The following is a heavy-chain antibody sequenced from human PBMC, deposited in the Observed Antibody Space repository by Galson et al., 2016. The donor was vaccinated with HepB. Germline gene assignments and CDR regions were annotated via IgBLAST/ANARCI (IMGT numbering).Heavy chain of an antibody. V-gene: IGHV4-4*02. CDR2: IYHTGST. D-gene: IGHD3-22*01. J-gene: IGHJ4*02. CDR3: AGVGNYESSGYFDS. CDR1: GGSISSNNW. Sequence: LSLTCAVSGGSISSNNWWTWVRQPPGKGLEWIGDIYHTGSTNYNPSLKSRVTISVDKSKNQFSLKLSSVTAADTAVYYCAGVGNYESSGYFDSWGQGTLVTVSS.